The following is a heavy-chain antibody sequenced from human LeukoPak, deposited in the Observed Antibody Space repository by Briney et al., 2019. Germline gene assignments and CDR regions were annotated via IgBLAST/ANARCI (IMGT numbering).Heavy chain of an antibody. CDR1: GYLLTDLS. Sequence: ASVKVSCTVSGYLLTDLSMHWVRQAPGKGLEWMGSFDPEDGETIYAQKFQGRVTMTEDTSTDTAYLQLSSLRSEDTAVYYCATGCAPPLQYSGGCDGWLDPWGQGTPVTVSS. V-gene: IGHV1-24*01. J-gene: IGHJ5*02. D-gene: IGHD6-19*01. CDR2: FDPEDGET. CDR3: ATGCAPPLQYSGGCDGWLDP.